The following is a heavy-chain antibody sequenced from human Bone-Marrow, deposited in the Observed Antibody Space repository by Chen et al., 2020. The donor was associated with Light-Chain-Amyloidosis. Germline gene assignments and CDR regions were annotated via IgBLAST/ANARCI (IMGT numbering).Heavy chain of an antibody. CDR1: GYTFTGYY. D-gene: IGHD5-18*01. V-gene: IGHV1-2*02. Sequence: QVQLAQSGAEVKKPGASVKVSCKASGYTFTGYYIHWVRQAPGQGLEWMGWINPNSGGTNYAQNFQGRVTMTRDTSISTAHMELSRLRFDDTAVYYCARGPLNYGYEFLDYWGQGTLVTVSS. CDR3: ARGPLNYGYEFLDY. J-gene: IGHJ4*02. CDR2: INPNSGGT.